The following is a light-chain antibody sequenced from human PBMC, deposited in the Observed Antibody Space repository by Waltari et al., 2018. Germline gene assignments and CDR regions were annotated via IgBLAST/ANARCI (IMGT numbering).Light chain of an antibody. V-gene: IGKV1-39*01. CDR3: QQSYSHPQT. Sequence: DTQLTQSPSSLSASVGDRVTIACRAGQSIKIYLNWYQQKSGKAPKLLIYAASNLQSGVPSRFSGSGSGTDFTLTISSLQPEDFATYYCQQSYSHPQTFGQGTKLEI. CDR1: QSIKIY. J-gene: IGKJ2*01. CDR2: AAS.